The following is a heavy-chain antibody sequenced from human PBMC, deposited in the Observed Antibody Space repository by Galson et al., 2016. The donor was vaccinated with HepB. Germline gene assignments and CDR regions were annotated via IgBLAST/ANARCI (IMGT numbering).Heavy chain of an antibody. V-gene: IGHV3-74*01. CDR1: GFTSSSCW. Sequence: SLRLSCAASGFTSSSCWMHWARQAPGKGLVWVSRISSDGSKTTYADSVKGRFTISRDNSKNTLHLQMNSLRSEDTAVYYCAKNDILAGYSAFDYWGQGTLVTVSS. CDR3: AKNDILAGYSAFDY. CDR2: ISSDGSKT. J-gene: IGHJ4*02. D-gene: IGHD3-9*01.